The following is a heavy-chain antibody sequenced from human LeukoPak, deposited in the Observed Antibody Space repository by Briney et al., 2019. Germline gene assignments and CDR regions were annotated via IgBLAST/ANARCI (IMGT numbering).Heavy chain of an antibody. D-gene: IGHD5-12*01. Sequence: GESLKISCKGSGYSFTTSWIVWVRQMSGKGLEWVGIIYPGDSDTRYSPSFQGQVTISADKSISAAYLQWSSLKASDTAMYYCATGYRGSYWYFDLWGRGTLVTVSS. CDR3: ATGYRGSYWYFDL. V-gene: IGHV5-51*01. CDR1: GYSFTTSW. J-gene: IGHJ2*01. CDR2: IYPGDSDT.